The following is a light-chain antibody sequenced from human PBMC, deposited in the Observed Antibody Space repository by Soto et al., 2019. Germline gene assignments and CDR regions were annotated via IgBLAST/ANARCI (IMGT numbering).Light chain of an antibody. J-gene: IGKJ2*01. Sequence: EIVLTQSPGTLSLSPGERATLSCRASQSVSTIYLAWDQQKTGQAPRLLIYRASSRAAGIPDRFSGSGSGTDFTLTISRLEPEDFAVYYCQQYGGSPPFTFGQGTKLEIK. CDR3: QQYGGSPPFT. CDR1: QSVSTIY. V-gene: IGKV3-20*01. CDR2: RAS.